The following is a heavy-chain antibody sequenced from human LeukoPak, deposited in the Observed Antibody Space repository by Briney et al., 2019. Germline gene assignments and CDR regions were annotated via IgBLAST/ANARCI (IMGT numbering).Heavy chain of an antibody. CDR3: ARDPDPTAAGANWFDP. CDR1: GDSVSSNSAA. CDR2: TYYRSKWYN. D-gene: IGHD6-13*01. J-gene: IGHJ5*02. V-gene: IGHV6-1*01. Sequence: SQTLSLTCAISGDSVSSNSAAWNWIRQSPSRVLEWLGRTYYRSKWYNDYAVSVKSRITINPDTSKNQFSLQLNSVTPEDTAVYYCARDPDPTAAGANWFDPWGQGTLVTVSS.